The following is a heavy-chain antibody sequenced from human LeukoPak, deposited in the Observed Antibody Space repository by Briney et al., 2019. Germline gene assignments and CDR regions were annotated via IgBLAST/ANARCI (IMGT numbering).Heavy chain of an antibody. CDR3: AREDGSGSYYLYYFDY. V-gene: IGHV3-21*01. CDR2: ISSSSSYI. CDR1: GFTFSGYS. J-gene: IGHJ4*02. Sequence: GGSLRLSCAASGFTFSGYSINWVRQAPGKGLEWVSSISSSSSYIYYADSVKGRFTISRDNAKNSLYLQMNSLRAEDTAVYYCAREDGSGSYYLYYFDYWGQGTLVTVSS. D-gene: IGHD3-10*01.